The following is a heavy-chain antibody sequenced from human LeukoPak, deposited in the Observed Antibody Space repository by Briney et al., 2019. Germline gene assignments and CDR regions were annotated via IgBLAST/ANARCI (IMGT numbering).Heavy chain of an antibody. Sequence: GGSLRLSCAASGFTFSGSAMHWVRQASGKGLEWVGRIRSKANSYATAYAASVKGRFTISRDDSKNTAYLQMNSLKTEDTAVYYRTTRRGAAAGSNWFDPWGQGTLVTVSS. V-gene: IGHV3-73*01. CDR3: TTRRGAAAGSNWFDP. J-gene: IGHJ5*02. D-gene: IGHD6-13*01. CDR1: GFTFSGSA. CDR2: IRSKANSYAT.